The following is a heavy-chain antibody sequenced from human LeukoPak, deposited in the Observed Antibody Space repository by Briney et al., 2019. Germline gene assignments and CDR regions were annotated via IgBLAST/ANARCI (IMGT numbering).Heavy chain of an antibody. CDR3: ARGTTYYYYYYMDV. CDR1: GFTFDDYG. V-gene: IGHV3-20*04. Sequence: PGGSLRLFCAASGFTFDDYGMSWVRQAPGKGLEWVSGINWNGGSTGYADSVKSRFTISRDNAKNSLYLQMNSLRAEDTALYYCARGTTYYYYYYMDVWGKGTTVTVSS. D-gene: IGHD1-1*01. CDR2: INWNGGST. J-gene: IGHJ6*03.